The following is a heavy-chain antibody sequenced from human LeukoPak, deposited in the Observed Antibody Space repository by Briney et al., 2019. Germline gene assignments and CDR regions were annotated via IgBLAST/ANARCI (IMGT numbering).Heavy chain of an antibody. CDR2: IYTSGST. CDR1: GVSISSGSYY. Sequence: PAETLSLTCTVSGVSISSGSYYWIWIRQPAGKGLECIGRIYTSGSTNYNPALRSRVTISVNTSKNQFSLKLSSVTAADTAVYYCARDLKRIAADGPRXXXDPXXXXXXVTV. CDR3: ARDLKRIAADGPRXXXDP. V-gene: IGHV4-61*02. J-gene: IGHJ5*02. D-gene: IGHD6-13*01.